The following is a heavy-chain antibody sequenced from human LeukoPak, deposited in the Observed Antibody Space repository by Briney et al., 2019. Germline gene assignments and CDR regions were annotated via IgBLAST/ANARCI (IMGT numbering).Heavy chain of an antibody. D-gene: IGHD1-1*01. CDR1: GFIFSNDA. CDR2: IWFDGSNK. Sequence: GRSLRLSCAASGFIFSNDAMHWVRQAPGKGLEWVAFIWFDGSNKHYADSVKGRFTISRDNSEDTLYLQMNSLRAEDTAVYYCVRDPSGSGFAFDSWGQGALVAVSS. CDR3: VRDPSGSGFAFDS. J-gene: IGHJ4*02. V-gene: IGHV3-33*01.